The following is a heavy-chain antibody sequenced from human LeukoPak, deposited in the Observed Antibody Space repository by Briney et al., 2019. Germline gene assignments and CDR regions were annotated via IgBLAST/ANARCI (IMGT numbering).Heavy chain of an antibody. D-gene: IGHD3-3*01. J-gene: IGHJ5*02. V-gene: IGHV4-59*01. CDR1: GGSISSYY. Sequence: SETLSLTCTVSGGSISSYYWSWIRQPPGKGLEWIGYIYYSGSTNYNPSLKSRVTISVDTSKNQFSLKLGSVTAADTAVYYCARENPFTIFGVVISWFDPWGQGTLVTVSS. CDR3: ARENPFTIFGVVISWFDP. CDR2: IYYSGST.